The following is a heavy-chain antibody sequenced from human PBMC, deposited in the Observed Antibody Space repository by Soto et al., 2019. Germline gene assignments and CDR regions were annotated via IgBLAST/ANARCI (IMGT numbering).Heavy chain of an antibody. J-gene: IGHJ4*02. CDR3: ARVRAVTTSSGPSFSDY. CDR2: IYYSGST. Sequence: QLQLQESGPGLVKPSETLSLTCTVSGGSISSSTYYWGWIRQPPGKGLEWIGSIYYSGSTYYNPSLKSRVTISVDTSKNQFSLKVSSVTAADTAVYYCARVRAVTTSSGPSFSDYWGQGSLVTVSS. D-gene: IGHD4-17*01. V-gene: IGHV4-39*01. CDR1: GGSISSSTYY.